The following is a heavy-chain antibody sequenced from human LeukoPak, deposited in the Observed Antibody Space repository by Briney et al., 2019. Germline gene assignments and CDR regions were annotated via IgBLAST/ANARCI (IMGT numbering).Heavy chain of an antibody. Sequence: GGSLRLSCAASGFTLSSYAMSWVRQAPGKGLEWVSGISGSGGSTHYADPVKGRFTISRDNSKNTLYLQMNSLGGEDTAEYYCAKDLPSNIVGASYYFDYWGQGILVTVSS. CDR1: GFTLSSYA. D-gene: IGHD1-26*01. V-gene: IGHV3-23*01. CDR3: AKDLPSNIVGASYYFDY. J-gene: IGHJ4*02. CDR2: ISGSGGST.